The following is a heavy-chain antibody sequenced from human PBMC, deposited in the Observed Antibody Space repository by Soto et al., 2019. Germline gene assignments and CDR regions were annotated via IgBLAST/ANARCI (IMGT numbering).Heavy chain of an antibody. CDR3: APDSLNCRGGSCYPDDACDI. J-gene: IGHJ3*02. CDR1: GYTLTELS. D-gene: IGHD2-15*01. Sequence: ASVKVSCKVSGYTLTELSMHWVRQPPGKGLEWMGGFDPEDGETIYAQKFQGRVTMTEDTSTDTAYMELSSLRCEDTAVYSCAPDSLNCRGGSCYPDDACDIWGQGTMVTVSS. V-gene: IGHV1-24*01. CDR2: FDPEDGET.